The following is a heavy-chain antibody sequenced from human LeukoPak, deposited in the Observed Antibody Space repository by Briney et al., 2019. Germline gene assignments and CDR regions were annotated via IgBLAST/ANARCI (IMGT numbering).Heavy chain of an antibody. J-gene: IGHJ3*02. D-gene: IGHD3-10*01. V-gene: IGHV3-23*01. Sequence: GGSLRLSCAASGFTFSSYAMSWVRQAPGKGLEWVSAISGSGGSTYYADSVKGRFTISRDNSKSTLYLQMNSLRADDAAVYYCAKGLRGYFGSGSYNDVFDIWGQGTMVTVSS. CDR3: AKGLRGYFGSGSYNDVFDI. CDR1: GFTFSSYA. CDR2: ISGSGGST.